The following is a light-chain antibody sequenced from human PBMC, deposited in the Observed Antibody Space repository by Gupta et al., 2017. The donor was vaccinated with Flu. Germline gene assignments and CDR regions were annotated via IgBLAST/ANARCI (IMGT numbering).Light chain of an antibody. J-gene: IGLJ2*01. Sequence: QLVLTQSPSASASLGASIKLTCTLSSGHSSYAIAWHQQQPEKGPRYLMKVSSDGSHSKGDGIPDRFSGSSSGAERYLTXSXLQSEDXADYYCQTWGTGIHVVFGGGTKLTVL. V-gene: IGLV4-69*01. CDR2: VSSDGSH. CDR1: SGHSSYA. CDR3: QTWGTGIHVV.